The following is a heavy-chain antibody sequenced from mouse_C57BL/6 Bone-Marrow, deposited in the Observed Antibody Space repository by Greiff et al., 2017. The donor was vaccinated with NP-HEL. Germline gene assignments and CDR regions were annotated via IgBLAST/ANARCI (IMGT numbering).Heavy chain of an antibody. Sequence: ESGPGLVKPSQSLSLTCSVTGYSITSGYYWNWIRQFPGNKLEWMGYISYDGSNNYNPSLKNRISITRDTSKNQFFLKLNSVTTEDTATYYCASPSYGYAMDYWGQGTSVTVSS. CDR1: GYSITSGYY. J-gene: IGHJ4*01. D-gene: IGHD1-1*01. CDR2: ISYDGSN. V-gene: IGHV3-6*01. CDR3: ASPSYGYAMDY.